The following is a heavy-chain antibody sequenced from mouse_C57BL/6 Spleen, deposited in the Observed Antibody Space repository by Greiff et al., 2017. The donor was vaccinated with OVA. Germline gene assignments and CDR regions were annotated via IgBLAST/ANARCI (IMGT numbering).Heavy chain of an antibody. D-gene: IGHD1-1*01. CDR3: AYYDGAWFAY. V-gene: IGHV1-69*01. CDR1: GYTFTSYW. CDR2: IDPSDSYT. J-gene: IGHJ3*01. Sequence: QVQLKQPGAELVMPGASVKLSCKASGYTFTSYWMHWVKQRPGQGLEWIGEIDPSDSYTNYNQKFKGKSTLTVDKSSSTAYMQLSSLTSEDSAVYYCAYYDGAWFAYWGQGTLVTVSA.